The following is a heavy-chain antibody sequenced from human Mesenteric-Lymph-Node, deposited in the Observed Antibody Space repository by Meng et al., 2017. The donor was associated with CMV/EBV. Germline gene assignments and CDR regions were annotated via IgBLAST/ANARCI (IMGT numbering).Heavy chain of an antibody. CDR3: AKDGVPYDTSGYYPGY. CDR2: IRCNGGST. Sequence: SGFTFSSYAMSWVRQAPGKGLEWVSVIRCNGGSTFYADSVKGRFTISRDNSKNTVYLQMNSLRDEDTAVYYCAKDGVPYDTSGYYPGYWGQGTLVTVSS. V-gene: IGHV3-23*01. CDR1: GFTFSSYA. D-gene: IGHD3-22*01. J-gene: IGHJ4*02.